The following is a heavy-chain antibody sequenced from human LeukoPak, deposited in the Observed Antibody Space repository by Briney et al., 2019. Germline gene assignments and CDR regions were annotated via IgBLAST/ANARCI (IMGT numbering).Heavy chain of an antibody. CDR1: GFSFSSYE. Sequence: GESLRLSCADSGFSFSSYEMNWVRQAPGKGLEWISYISSSGSITFYADSEKGRFTISRDNARNSLYLQMNSLRAEDTAVYYCASTRSTSDWYTRGFEYWGQGTLVTVSS. J-gene: IGHJ4*02. CDR2: ISSSGSIT. CDR3: ASTRSTSDWYTRGFEY. D-gene: IGHD6-19*01. V-gene: IGHV3-48*03.